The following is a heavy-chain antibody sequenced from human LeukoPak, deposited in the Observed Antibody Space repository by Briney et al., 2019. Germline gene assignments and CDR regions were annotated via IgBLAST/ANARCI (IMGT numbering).Heavy chain of an antibody. J-gene: IGHJ4*02. CDR1: AYTFTDYY. Sequence: ASVKVSCKASAYTFTDYYMHWVRQAPGQGLEWMGWINPNSGGTNYAQKFQGRVTMTRDMSTSTVYMELSSLRSEDTAVYYCARAPIYSSSSVCDYWGQGTLVTVSS. CDR2: INPNSGGT. D-gene: IGHD6-6*01. CDR3: ARAPIYSSSSVCDY. V-gene: IGHV1-2*02.